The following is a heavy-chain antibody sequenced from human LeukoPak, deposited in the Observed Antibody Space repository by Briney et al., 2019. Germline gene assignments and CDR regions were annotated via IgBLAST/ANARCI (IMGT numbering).Heavy chain of an antibody. D-gene: IGHD3-10*01. J-gene: IGHJ4*02. CDR2: ISGSGGST. CDR1: GFTFSSYA. V-gene: IGHV3-23*01. Sequence: PGGSLRLSCAASGFTFSSYAMSWVRQAPGKGLEWVSAISGSGGSTYYADSVKGRFTISRDNSKNTLYLQMNSLRAEDTAVYYCAKEFQGYGSGRSYFDYWGQGTLVTVSS. CDR3: AKEFQGYGSGRSYFDY.